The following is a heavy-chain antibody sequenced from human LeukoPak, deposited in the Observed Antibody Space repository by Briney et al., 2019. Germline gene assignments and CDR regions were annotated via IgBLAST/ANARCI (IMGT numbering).Heavy chain of an antibody. Sequence: PSQTLSLTCTVSGGSISSGGCYWSWIRQPPGKGLEWIGYIYHSGSTYYNPALKSRVTISVDRSKNQFSLKLSSVTAADTAVYYCARVQAFDILWSPYYFDYWGQETLVTVSS. V-gene: IGHV4-30-2*01. J-gene: IGHJ4*02. CDR1: GGSISSGGCY. D-gene: IGHD2-21*01. CDR2: IYHSGST. CDR3: ARVQAFDILWSPYYFDY.